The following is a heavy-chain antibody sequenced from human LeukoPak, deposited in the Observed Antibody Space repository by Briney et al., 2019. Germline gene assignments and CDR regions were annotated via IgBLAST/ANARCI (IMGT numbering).Heavy chain of an antibody. CDR3: AKDLFLPLEWELLRFYYYYGMDV. Sequence: PGGSLRLSCAASGFTFSSYAMSWVRQAPVKELEWVSAISGSGGSTYYADSVKGRFTISRDNSKNTLYLQMNSLRAEDTAVYYCAKDLFLPLEWELLRFYYYYGMDVWGQGTTVTVSS. D-gene: IGHD1-26*01. J-gene: IGHJ6*02. CDR1: GFTFSSYA. V-gene: IGHV3-23*01. CDR2: ISGSGGST.